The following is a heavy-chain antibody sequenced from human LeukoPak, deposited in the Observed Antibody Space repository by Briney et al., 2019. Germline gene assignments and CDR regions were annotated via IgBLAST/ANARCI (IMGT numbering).Heavy chain of an antibody. CDR1: GVSISSSTHY. CDR2: IYYSGST. V-gene: IGHV4-39*01. D-gene: IGHD1-1*01. J-gene: IGHJ4*02. Sequence: SETLSLTCSVSGVSISSSTHYWGWIRQPPGKGLEWIGTIYYSGSTDYNPSLKSRVTLSADTSKHQFSLNLSSVTAADTAVYYCARWESGTTFDYWGQGTLVTVSS. CDR3: ARWESGTTFDY.